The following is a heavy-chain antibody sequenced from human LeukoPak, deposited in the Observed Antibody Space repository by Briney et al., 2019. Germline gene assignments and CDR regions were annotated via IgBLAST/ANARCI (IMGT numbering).Heavy chain of an antibody. D-gene: IGHD3-22*01. J-gene: IGHJ4*02. V-gene: IGHV3-7*01. CDR2: IKQDGSEK. Sequence: GGSLRLSCAASGFTFSSYWMSWVRQAPGKGLEWVANIKQDGSEKYYVDSVKGRFTISRDNAKNSLYQQMNSLRAEDTAVYYCARDPYYYDSSGLYYFDYWGQGTLVTVSS. CDR1: GFTFSSYW. CDR3: ARDPYYYDSSGLYYFDY.